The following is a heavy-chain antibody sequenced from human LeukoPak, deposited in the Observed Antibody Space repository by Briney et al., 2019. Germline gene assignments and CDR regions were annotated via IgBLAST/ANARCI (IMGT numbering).Heavy chain of an antibody. CDR2: IYKSGST. CDR3: ARDPYYYGSGYGMDV. V-gene: IGHV4-61*01. D-gene: IGHD3-10*01. Sequence: SETLSLTCTLSGASVSSGSNYWSWIRQPPGKGLEWIGYIYKSGSTNYNPSLKSRVTISVDTSKKQISLKLSSVTAADTAVYYCARDPYYYGSGYGMDVWGKGTTVTVSS. J-gene: IGHJ6*04. CDR1: GASVSSGSNY.